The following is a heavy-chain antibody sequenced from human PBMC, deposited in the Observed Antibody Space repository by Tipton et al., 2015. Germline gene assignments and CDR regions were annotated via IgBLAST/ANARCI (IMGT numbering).Heavy chain of an antibody. D-gene: IGHD3-22*01. CDR2: ISSSSTYT. V-gene: IGHV3-11*06. J-gene: IGHJ4*02. CDR1: GFTFSDYG. CDR3: RRVGGYYYDTSGSSSTY. Sequence: SLRLSCAASGFTFSDYGMHWVRQAPGKGLGWISFISSSSTYTNYADSVKGRFTISRDNAKNSLYLQMNSLRAEDTAVYYCRRVGGYYYDTSGSSSTYWGQGTLVTVSS.